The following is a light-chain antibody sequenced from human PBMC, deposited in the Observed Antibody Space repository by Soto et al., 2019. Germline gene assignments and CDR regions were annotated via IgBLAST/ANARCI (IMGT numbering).Light chain of an antibody. J-gene: IGKJ4*01. V-gene: IGKV1-39*01. CDR1: QPISTS. CDR3: QQSYSTPLT. CDR2: ALS. Sequence: DIQVTQSPSSLSASIGDRVIITCRASQPISTSLHGFQQKPGKAPKLLIYALSNLQSGVPSRFSGSGTGTEFTLIISSLQPEDVGNYFCQQSYSTPLTFGGGTKVQI.